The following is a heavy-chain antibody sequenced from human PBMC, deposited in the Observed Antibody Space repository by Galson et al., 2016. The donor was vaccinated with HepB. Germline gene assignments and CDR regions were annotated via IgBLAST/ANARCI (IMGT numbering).Heavy chain of an antibody. CDR2: IWYDGSKK. Sequence: SLRLSCAASGITFSRHVMHWVRQAPGKGLERVAFIWYDGSKKYYGTSVEGRFTISRDNSKNTLYLQMNSLRVEDTAVYYCARGTETSWYGQFDYWGQGTLVTVSS. D-gene: IGHD2-2*01. V-gene: IGHV3-33*01. J-gene: IGHJ4*02. CDR3: ARGTETSWYGQFDY. CDR1: GITFSRHV.